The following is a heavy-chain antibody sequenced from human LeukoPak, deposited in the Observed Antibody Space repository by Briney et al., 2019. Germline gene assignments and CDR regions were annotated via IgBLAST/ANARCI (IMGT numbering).Heavy chain of an antibody. J-gene: IGHJ3*02. V-gene: IGHV3-23*01. Sequence: PGGSLRLSCAASGFTFSSYAMSWVRQAPGKAPEWDSGISGSGGSTYSADSVKGRFTISRDNSKNTLYLQMNTLRAEDTAVYYCARSIYASGSFYTFDIWGQGTMVTVSS. D-gene: IGHD3-10*01. CDR2: ISGSGGST. CDR1: GFTFSSYA. CDR3: ARSIYASGSFYTFDI.